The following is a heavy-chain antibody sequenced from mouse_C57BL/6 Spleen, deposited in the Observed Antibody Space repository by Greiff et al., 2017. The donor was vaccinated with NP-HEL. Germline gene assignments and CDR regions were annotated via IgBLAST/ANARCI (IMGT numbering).Heavy chain of an antibody. CDR1: GYTFTDYY. Sequence: EVQLQQSGPELVKPGASVKISCKASGYTFTDYYMNWVKQSHGKSLEWIGDINPNNGGTSYIQKFKGKATLTVDKSSSTAYMELRSLTSEDSAVYYCARWGDGYSFDYWGQGTTLTVSS. D-gene: IGHD2-3*01. V-gene: IGHV1-26*01. CDR2: INPNNGGT. CDR3: ARWGDGYSFDY. J-gene: IGHJ2*01.